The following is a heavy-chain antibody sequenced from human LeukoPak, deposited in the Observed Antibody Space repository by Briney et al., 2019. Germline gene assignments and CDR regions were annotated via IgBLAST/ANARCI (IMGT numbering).Heavy chain of an antibody. J-gene: IGHJ3*02. CDR3: ARRRWFGAPAGAFDI. Sequence: SETLSVTCAVYGGSFSGYYWSWLRQPPGKGREWIGEINHSGSTNYNPSLKSRVTISVDTSKNQFSLKLSSVTAADTAVYYCARRRWFGAPAGAFDIWGQGTMVTVSS. D-gene: IGHD3-10*01. V-gene: IGHV4-34*01. CDR2: INHSGST. CDR1: GGSFSGYY.